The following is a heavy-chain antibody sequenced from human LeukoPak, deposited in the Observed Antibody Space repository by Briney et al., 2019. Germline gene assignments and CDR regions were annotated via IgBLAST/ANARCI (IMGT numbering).Heavy chain of an antibody. V-gene: IGHV1-24*01. CDR1: GYTLTELS. D-gene: IGHD4-17*01. Sequence: ASVKVSCKVSGYTLTELSMHWVRQAPGKGLEWMGGFDPEDGETIYAQKFQGRVTMTEDTSTDTAYMELSSLRSEDTAVYYCARGEFGLTTVTYFDYWGQGTLVTVPS. J-gene: IGHJ4*02. CDR2: FDPEDGET. CDR3: ARGEFGLTTVTYFDY.